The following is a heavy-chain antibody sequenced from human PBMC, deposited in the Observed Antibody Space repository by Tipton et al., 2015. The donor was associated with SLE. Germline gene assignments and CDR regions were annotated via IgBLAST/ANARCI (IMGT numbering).Heavy chain of an antibody. CDR2: IYYSGST. Sequence: TLSLTCTVSGGSISSESYYWSWIRQPPGKGLEWIGYIYYSGSTNYNPSLKSRVTISVDTSKNQFSLKLTSVTAADPAGYYCARRTTVTTAGWWFFDLWGRGTLVTVSS. V-gene: IGHV4-61*01. J-gene: IGHJ2*01. CDR1: GGSISSESYY. D-gene: IGHD4-17*01. CDR3: ARRTTVTTAGWWFFDL.